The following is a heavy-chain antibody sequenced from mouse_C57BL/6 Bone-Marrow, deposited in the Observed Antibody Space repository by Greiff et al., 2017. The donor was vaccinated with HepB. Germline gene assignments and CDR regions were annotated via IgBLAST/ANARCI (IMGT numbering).Heavy chain of an antibody. CDR1: GYTFTSYT. J-gene: IGHJ3*01. Sequence: VQLVESGAELARPGASVKMSCKASGYTFTSYTMHWVKQRPGQGLEWIGYINPSSGYTKYNQKFKDKATLTADKSSSTAYMQLSSLTSEDSAVYYCARYAYDGYPWFAYWGQGTLVTVSA. V-gene: IGHV1-4*01. CDR3: ARYAYDGYPWFAY. CDR2: INPSSGYT. D-gene: IGHD2-3*01.